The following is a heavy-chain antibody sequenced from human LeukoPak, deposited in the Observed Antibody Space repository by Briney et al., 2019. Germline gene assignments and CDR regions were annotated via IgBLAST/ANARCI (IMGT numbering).Heavy chain of an antibody. V-gene: IGHV4-39*07. CDR2: IYYSGST. D-gene: IGHD2-21*02. CDR1: GGSIYSYY. J-gene: IGHJ4*02. CDR3: ARDVAYCGGDCSTGDY. Sequence: SETLSLTCTVSGGSIYSYYWGWIRQPPGKWLEWIGSIYYSGSTYYNPSLKSRVTISVDTSKNQFSLKLSSVTAADTAVYYCARDVAYCGGDCSTGDYWGQGTLVTVSS.